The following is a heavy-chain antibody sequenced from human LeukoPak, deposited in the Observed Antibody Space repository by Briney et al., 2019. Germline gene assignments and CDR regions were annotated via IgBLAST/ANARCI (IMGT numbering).Heavy chain of an antibody. D-gene: IGHD1-26*01. CDR1: GFTFSNYA. CDR3: AKREGF. J-gene: IGHJ4*02. V-gene: IGHV3-23*01. CDR2: IRGSDGGT. Sequence: PGGSLRLSRAASGFTFSNYAMNWVRQAPGKGLEWVSTIRGSDGGTYYADSLKGRFTISRDNSKNTLYLQMNSLRAEDTAVYYCAKREGFWGQGTLVTVSS.